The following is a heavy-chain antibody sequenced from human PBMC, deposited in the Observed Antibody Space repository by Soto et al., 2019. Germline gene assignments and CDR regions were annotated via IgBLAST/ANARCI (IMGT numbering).Heavy chain of an antibody. CDR2: IYYSGST. Sequence: QVQLQESGPGLVKPSQTLSLTCSVSGGSIRNADYYWSWIRQPPGKGLEWIGYIYYSGSTYYNPSLKSRLTISVDTSRNQFSLNLTSVTAADTAVYFCARADSGGMWSPKLISFDNWGRGTLVTVSS. V-gene: IGHV4-30-4*01. D-gene: IGHD2-21*01. J-gene: IGHJ4*02. CDR1: GGSIRNADYY. CDR3: ARADSGGMWSPKLISFDN.